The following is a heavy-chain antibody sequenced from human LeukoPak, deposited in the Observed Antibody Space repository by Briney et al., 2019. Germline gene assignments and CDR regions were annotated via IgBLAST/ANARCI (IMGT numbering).Heavy chain of an antibody. D-gene: IGHD4-17*01. CDR3: ASSYGDYDY. V-gene: IGHV1-2*06. CDR2: VISHSGGT. CDR1: GYTFSGYN. Sequence: ASVNVSCKASGYTFSGYNMHWVRQAPGQGLEWMGRVISHSGGTNYAPRFQGRVTMTRDTSISTAYMELSRLRSDDTAVYYCASSYGDYDYWGQGTLVTVSS. J-gene: IGHJ4*02.